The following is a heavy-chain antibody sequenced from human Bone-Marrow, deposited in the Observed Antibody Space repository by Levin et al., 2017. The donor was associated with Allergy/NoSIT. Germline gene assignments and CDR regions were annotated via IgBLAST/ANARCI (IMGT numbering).Heavy chain of an antibody. J-gene: IGHJ4*02. V-gene: IGHV3-23*01. CDR1: GFTFSNYA. D-gene: IGHD3-22*01. CDR2: ISGSGGDT. Sequence: GGSLRLSCAASGFTFSNYALTWVRQAPGKGLEWVSAISGSGGDTHYADSVKGRFTISRDNSKNTLYLLMSSLRVEDTAVYYCSRDYFDTTGYYGDYWGQGTLVTVSS. CDR3: SRDYFDTTGYYGDY.